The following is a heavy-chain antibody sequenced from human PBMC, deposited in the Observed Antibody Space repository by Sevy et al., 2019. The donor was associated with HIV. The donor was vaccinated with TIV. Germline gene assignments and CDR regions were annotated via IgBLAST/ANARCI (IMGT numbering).Heavy chain of an antibody. CDR2: ISSSSDYK. D-gene: IGHD3-3*01. J-gene: IGHJ4*02. Sequence: GGSLRLSCAASGFTFSAYNMIWVRRAPGKGLEWVSSISSSSDYKYYADSMKGRFTISRDNAKNSLSLQMDSLRAEDTAVYYCARSIGEGPLRFLECLLPWDYWGQGTLVTVSS. CDR1: GFTFSAYN. V-gene: IGHV3-21*01. CDR3: ARSIGEGPLRFLECLLPWDY.